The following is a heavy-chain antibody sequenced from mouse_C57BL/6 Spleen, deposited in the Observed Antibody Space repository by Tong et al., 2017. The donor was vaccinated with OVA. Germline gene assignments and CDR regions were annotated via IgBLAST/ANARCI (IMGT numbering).Heavy chain of an antibody. CDR3: AREATVVAYYFDY. D-gene: IGHD1-1*01. J-gene: IGHJ2*01. CDR2: ISSGSSTI. V-gene: IGHV5-17*01. Sequence: EVQLQESGGGLVKLGGSLKLSCAASGFTFSDYGMHWVRQAPEKGLEWVAYISSGSSTIYYADTVKGRFTISRDNAKNTLFLQMTSLRSEDTAMYYCAREATVVAYYFDYWGQGTTLTLSS. CDR1: GFTFSDYG.